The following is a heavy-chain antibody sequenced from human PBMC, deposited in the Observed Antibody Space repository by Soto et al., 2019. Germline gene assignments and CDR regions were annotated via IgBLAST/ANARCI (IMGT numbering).Heavy chain of an antibody. CDR2: IYHSGST. V-gene: IGHV4-30-2*01. J-gene: IGHJ4*02. D-gene: IGHD2-15*01. Sequence: QLQLQESGSGLVKPSQTLSLTCAVSGGSISSGGYSWSWIRQPPGKGLEWIGYIYHSGSTHYHPSLNRRVTISVDRSKNQFSLKLSSVTAADTAVYYCARGQVVAAQHWGQGTLVTVSS. CDR3: ARGQVVAAQH. CDR1: GGSISSGGYS.